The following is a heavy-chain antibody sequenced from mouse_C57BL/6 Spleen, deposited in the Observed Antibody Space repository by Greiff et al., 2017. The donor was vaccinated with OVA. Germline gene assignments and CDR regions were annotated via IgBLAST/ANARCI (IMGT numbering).Heavy chain of an antibody. CDR1: GFTFSDYG. J-gene: IGHJ3*01. CDR2: ISSGSSTI. D-gene: IGHD2-13*01. Sequence: EVKLQESGGGLVKPGGSLKLSCAASGFTFSDYGMHWVRQAPEKGLEWVAYISSGSSTIYYADTVKGRFTISRDNAKNTLFLQMTSLRSEDTAMYYCARLPLTGFAYWGQGTLVTVSA. CDR3: ARLPLTGFAY. V-gene: IGHV5-17*01.